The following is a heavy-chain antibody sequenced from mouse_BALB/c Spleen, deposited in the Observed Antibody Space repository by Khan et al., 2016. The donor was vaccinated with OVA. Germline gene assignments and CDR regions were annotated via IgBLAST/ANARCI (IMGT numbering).Heavy chain of an antibody. D-gene: IGHD1-1*01. V-gene: IGHV1S81*02. CDR3: ARIKKIVATYFDY. J-gene: IGHJ2*01. CDR2: TNPTNGRT. CDR1: GYTFTSYW. Sequence: VQLQQSGAELVKAGASVKMSCKASGYTFTSYWMHWVKQRLGQGLEWFAETNPTNGRTYYNEKFKNKATLTVDNSSSTADMLPIVPTCEGSAVYYCARIKKIVATYFDYWGQGTTLTVSS.